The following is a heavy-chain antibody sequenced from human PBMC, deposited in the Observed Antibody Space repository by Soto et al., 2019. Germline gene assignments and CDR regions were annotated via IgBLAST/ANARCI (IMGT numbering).Heavy chain of an antibody. D-gene: IGHD2-2*01. CDR1: GFTFSSYG. CDR2: IWHDGSNK. V-gene: IGHV3-33*01. Sequence: QVQLVESGGGVVQPGRSLRLSCAASGFTFSSYGMHWVRQAPGKGLEWVAVIWHDGSNKYYADSVKGRFTISRDNSKNGRYRKRNSLRAEDTAVYYCAREPPYPSYCSSTSCYGDYFDYWGQGTLVTVSS. J-gene: IGHJ4*02. CDR3: AREPPYPSYCSSTSCYGDYFDY.